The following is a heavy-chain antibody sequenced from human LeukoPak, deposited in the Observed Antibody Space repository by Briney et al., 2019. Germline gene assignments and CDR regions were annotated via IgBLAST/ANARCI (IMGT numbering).Heavy chain of an antibody. CDR2: IWYDGSKR. J-gene: IGHJ6*02. CDR3: ARPQDSTFPYLYGMDV. V-gene: IGHV3-33*01. Sequence: GGSLRLSCAASGFTFSSYGIYWVRQAPGKGLEWVAIIWYDGSKRYYTDSVKGRFTISRDNSKNTVYLQMNSLRADDTAVYFCARPQDSTFPYLYGMDVWGQGTTVTVSS. D-gene: IGHD3-16*01. CDR1: GFTFSSYG.